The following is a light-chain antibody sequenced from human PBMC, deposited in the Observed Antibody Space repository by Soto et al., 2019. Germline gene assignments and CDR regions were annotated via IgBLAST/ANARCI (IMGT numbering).Light chain of an antibody. V-gene: IGKV1-39*01. CDR1: QSISSN. CDR3: QQSYSTPET. CDR2: AAS. Sequence: DIQMTQSPSSLSAPVGDRVTVTCRASQSISSNLNWYQQKPGKAPKLLIYAASSLQSGVPSRFSGSGSGTDFTLTISSLQPEDFATYYCQQSYSTPETFGQGTKVEIK. J-gene: IGKJ1*01.